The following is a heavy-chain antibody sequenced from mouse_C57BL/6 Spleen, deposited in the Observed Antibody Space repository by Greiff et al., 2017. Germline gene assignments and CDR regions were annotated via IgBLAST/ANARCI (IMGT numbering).Heavy chain of an antibody. V-gene: IGHV2-2*01. Sequence: VQLQQSGPGLVQPSQSLSISCTVSGFSLTSYGVHWVRQSPGQGLEWLGVIWSGGSTDYNAAFISRLSISKDNSKSQVFFKMNSLQADDTAIYYCARVVANAMDYWGQGTSVTVSS. J-gene: IGHJ4*01. D-gene: IGHD1-1*01. CDR1: GFSLTSYG. CDR2: IWSGGST. CDR3: ARVVANAMDY.